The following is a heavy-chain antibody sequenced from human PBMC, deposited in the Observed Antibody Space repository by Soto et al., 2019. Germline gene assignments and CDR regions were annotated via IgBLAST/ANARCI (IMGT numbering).Heavy chain of an antibody. CDR3: AKVGGTSHPPIPGDC. J-gene: IGHJ4*02. CDR2: ISGGDGST. V-gene: IGHV3-23*01. CDR1: GFTFSSYA. D-gene: IGHD2-2*02. Sequence: EVQLLESGGGLVQPGGSLRLSCAASGFTFSSYAMSWVRQAPGKGLEWVSTISGGDGSTYYADSVKGRFTISRDNSKNTLYLQMNSLIADDTAVYYCAKVGGTSHPPIPGDCWGQGTLVTVSS.